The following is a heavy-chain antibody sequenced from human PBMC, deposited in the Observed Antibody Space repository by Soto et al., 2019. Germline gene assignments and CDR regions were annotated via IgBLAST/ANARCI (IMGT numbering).Heavy chain of an antibody. D-gene: IGHD1-26*01. Sequence: SETLSLTCAIYGGSFSGYYWSWIRQPPGKGLEWIGEINHSGSTNYNPSLKSRVTISVDTSKNQFSLKLSSVTAADTAVYYCARPDVKWSHAFDIWGQGTMVTVSS. CDR3: ARPDVKWSHAFDI. V-gene: IGHV4-34*01. CDR1: GGSFSGYY. J-gene: IGHJ3*02. CDR2: INHSGST.